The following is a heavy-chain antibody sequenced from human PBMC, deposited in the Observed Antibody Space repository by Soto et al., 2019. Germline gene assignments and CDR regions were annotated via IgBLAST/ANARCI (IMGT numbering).Heavy chain of an antibody. CDR3: ARDIRGYSRALDY. V-gene: IGHV4-59*01. Sequence: ETLSLTCTVSGGSISSYYWSWIRQPPGKGLEWIGYVYYSGSTNYNPSLKSRVTMSVDTSKNQSSLKMSSVTGADTAVYYCARDIRGYSRALDYWGQGTLVTVSS. D-gene: IGHD5-18*01. J-gene: IGHJ4*02. CDR2: VYYSGST. CDR1: GGSISSYY.